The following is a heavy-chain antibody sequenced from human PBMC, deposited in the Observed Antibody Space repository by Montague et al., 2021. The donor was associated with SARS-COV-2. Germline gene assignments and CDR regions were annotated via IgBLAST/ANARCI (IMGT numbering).Heavy chain of an antibody. CDR3: VRAFSNSFKWFDP. V-gene: IGHV3-74*01. CDR2: IRADGTTT. D-gene: IGHD6-13*01. CDR1: GFTFSAYW. Sequence: SMRLSCLASGFTFSAYWMHWVRQAPGQGLEWVARIRADGTTTNYXDSVKGRFTISRDNAQDTVYLHMTTLTAEDTAVYYCVRAFSNSFKWFDPWGQGTLVTVSS. J-gene: IGHJ5*02.